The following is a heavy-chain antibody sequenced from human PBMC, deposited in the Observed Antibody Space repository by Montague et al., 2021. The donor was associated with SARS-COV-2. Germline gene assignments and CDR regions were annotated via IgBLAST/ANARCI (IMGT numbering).Heavy chain of an antibody. D-gene: IGHD2-2*01. CDR2: ISYDGSNK. J-gene: IGHJ6*02. CDR3: ARQLIVFVPAAPGSPTHETYDYAMDV. V-gene: IGHV3-30*04. CDR1: GFTFSSHA. Sequence: SRRLSWAASGFTFSSHAMHWVRQAPGKGLEWVAVISYDGSNKYYVDSVKGRFSISRDNSKNTLYLQMNSLRAEDTAVYYCARQLIVFVPAAPGSPTHETYDYAMDVWGQGTTVTVSS.